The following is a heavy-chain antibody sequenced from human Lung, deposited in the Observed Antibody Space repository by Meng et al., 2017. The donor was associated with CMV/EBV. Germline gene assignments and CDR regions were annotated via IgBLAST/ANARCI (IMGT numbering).Heavy chain of an antibody. D-gene: IGHD3-3*01. CDR1: GGSISSYY. CDR2: IYYSGST. Sequence: SETLSLXXTVSGGSISSYYWSWIRQPPGKGLEWIGYIYYSGSTNYNPSLKSRVTISVDTSKNQFSLKLSSVTAADTAVYYCARVDGTYYDFWSGSVGSLFDPWGQGXLVTVSS. J-gene: IGHJ5*02. CDR3: ARVDGTYYDFWSGSVGSLFDP. V-gene: IGHV4-59*01.